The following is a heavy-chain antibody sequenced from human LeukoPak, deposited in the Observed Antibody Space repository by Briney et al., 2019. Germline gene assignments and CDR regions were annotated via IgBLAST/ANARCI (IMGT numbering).Heavy chain of an antibody. CDR1: GYSFSNYY. J-gene: IGHJ5*02. CDR3: VRHLPEFSDTWRLWTNHWFDP. Sequence: ASVKVSCKASGYSFSNYYMHWVRQAPGQGLEWMGIINPSGDSTSYAQKFQGRVNMTRDTSTSTVYMELTSLRSEDTAVYYCVRHLPEFSDTWRLWTNHWFDPWGQGTLVTVSS. D-gene: IGHD3/OR15-3a*01. V-gene: IGHV1-46*01. CDR2: INPSGDST.